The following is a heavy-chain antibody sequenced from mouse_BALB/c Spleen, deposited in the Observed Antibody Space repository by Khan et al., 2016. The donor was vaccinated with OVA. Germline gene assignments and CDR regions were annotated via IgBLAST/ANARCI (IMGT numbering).Heavy chain of an antibody. D-gene: IGHD1-3*01. J-gene: IGHJ2*01. CDR3: ARLEDI. CDR1: GFSLTSYG. V-gene: IGHV2-9*02. CDR2: IWAGGST. Sequence: VQGVESGPGLVAPSQSLSITCTVSGFSLTSYGVHWVRQPPGKGLEWLGVIWAGGSTNYNSALMSRLSISKDNSKRQVFLTMNSLQTDDTAMYYCARLEDIWGQGTTLTVSS.